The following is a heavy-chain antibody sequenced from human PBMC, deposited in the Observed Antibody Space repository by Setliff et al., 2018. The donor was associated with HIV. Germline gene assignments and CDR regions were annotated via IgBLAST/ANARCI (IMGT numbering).Heavy chain of an antibody. D-gene: IGHD3-22*01. V-gene: IGHV1-18*01. CDR1: GYTFTSYG. CDR2: ISAYNGNT. Sequence: ASVKVSCKASGYTFTSYGISWVRQAPGQGLEWMGWISAYNGNTNYAQKLQGRVTMTTDTSTSTAYMELRSLGSDDTAVYYCARVDYYDSSGYPTDYWGQGTLVTVSS. J-gene: IGHJ4*02. CDR3: ARVDYYDSSGYPTDY.